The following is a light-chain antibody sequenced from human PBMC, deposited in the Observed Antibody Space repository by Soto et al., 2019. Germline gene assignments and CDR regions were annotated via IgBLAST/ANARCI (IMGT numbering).Light chain of an antibody. J-gene: IGLJ3*02. CDR2: EVS. CDR3: CSYAGLWV. V-gene: IGLV2-23*02. CDR1: SSDVGSYNL. Sequence: QSALTQPASVSGSPGQSITISCTGTSSDVGSYNLVSWYQQHPGKAPKLMIYEVSKRPSGVSNSFSGSKSGNTASLTISVLQAEDAADYFCCSYAGLWVFGGGTELTVL.